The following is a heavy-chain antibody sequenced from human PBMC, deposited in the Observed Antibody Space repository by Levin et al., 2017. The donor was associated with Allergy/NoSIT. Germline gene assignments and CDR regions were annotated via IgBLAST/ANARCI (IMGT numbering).Heavy chain of an antibody. CDR1: GFTFDDYA. CDR2: ISWNSGRI. J-gene: IGHJ3*02. Sequence: GGSLRLSCAASGFTFDDYAMHWVRQAPGKGLEWVSGISWNSGRIGYADSMKGRFTISRDNAKNSLYLQMNNLRAEDTALYYCAKVAAAADAFDIWGRGTMVTVSS. D-gene: IGHD6-13*01. V-gene: IGHV3-9*01. CDR3: AKVAAAADAFDI.